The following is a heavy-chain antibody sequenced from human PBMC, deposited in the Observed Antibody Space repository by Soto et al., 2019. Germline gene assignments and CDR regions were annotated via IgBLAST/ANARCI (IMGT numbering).Heavy chain of an antibody. CDR1: GGSISSVGYS. J-gene: IGHJ4*02. Sequence: QLQLQESGSGLVKPSQTLSLTCAVSGGSISSVGYSWSWIRQPPGKGLEWIGYIYHSGSTYYNPSFKSRVTIAVDRSKNQFSLKLSSVTAADTAVYYCASGPIGDYTDGFDYWGQGTRVTVCS. CDR2: IYHSGST. CDR3: ASGPIGDYTDGFDY. V-gene: IGHV4-30-2*01. D-gene: IGHD4-17*01.